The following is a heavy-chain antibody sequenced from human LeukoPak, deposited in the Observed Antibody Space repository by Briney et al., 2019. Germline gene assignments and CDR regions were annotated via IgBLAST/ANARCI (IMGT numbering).Heavy chain of an antibody. CDR2: MNPNSGNT. D-gene: IGHD6-13*01. Sequence: ASVKVSCKASGYTFTSYDINWVRQATGQGLEWMGWMNPNSGNTGYAQKFQGRVTMTRNTSTSTAYMELSSLRSEDTAVYYCARRPYSSSWYDYWFDPWGQGTLVTVSS. CDR1: GYTFTSYD. CDR3: ARRPYSSSWYDYWFDP. V-gene: IGHV1-8*01. J-gene: IGHJ5*02.